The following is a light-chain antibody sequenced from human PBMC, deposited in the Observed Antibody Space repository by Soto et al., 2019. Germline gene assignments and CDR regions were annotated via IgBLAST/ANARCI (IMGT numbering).Light chain of an antibody. CDR2: EVS. V-gene: IGLV2-8*01. Sequence: QSVLTQPPSASGSPGHSVTISCTGTSSDVGGYNYVSWYQQHPGKAPKLVISEVSQRPSGVPDRFSGSKSGNTASLTVSGLQAEDEADYYCCSCAGSTSYVFGTGTKVTVL. CDR1: SSDVGGYNY. CDR3: CSCAGSTSYV. J-gene: IGLJ1*01.